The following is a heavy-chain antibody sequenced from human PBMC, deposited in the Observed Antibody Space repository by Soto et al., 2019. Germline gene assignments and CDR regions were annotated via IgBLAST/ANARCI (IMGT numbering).Heavy chain of an antibody. CDR1: GFTIGAHG. CDR3: ARDVGSGNYYKGVYYYYYMDV. V-gene: IGHV3-64*01. D-gene: IGHD3-10*01. J-gene: IGHJ6*03. Sequence: EVQVVESGGGLVQPGDSLRLSCAASGFTIGAHGFHWVRQAPGKALEYISAISSYGGNIYYANSVKGRFTISRDNSKNTLYLQMGSLRAEDMGVYYCARDVGSGNYYKGVYYYYYMDVWGKGTTVTVSS. CDR2: ISSYGGNI.